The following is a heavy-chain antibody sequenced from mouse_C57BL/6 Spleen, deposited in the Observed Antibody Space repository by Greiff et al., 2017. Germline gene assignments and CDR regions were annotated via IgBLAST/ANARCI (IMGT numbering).Heavy chain of an antibody. J-gene: IGHJ3*01. CDR3: ARHESNYEFAY. CDR1: GFTFSSYG. D-gene: IGHD2-5*01. V-gene: IGHV5-6*01. CDR2: ISSGGSYT. Sequence: EVQLVESGGDLVKPGGSLKLSCAASGFTFSSYGMSWVRQTPDKRLEWVATISSGGSYTYYPDSVKGRFTISRDNAKKTLYLQMSSLKSEDTAMYYCARHESNYEFAYWGKGTLVTVSA.